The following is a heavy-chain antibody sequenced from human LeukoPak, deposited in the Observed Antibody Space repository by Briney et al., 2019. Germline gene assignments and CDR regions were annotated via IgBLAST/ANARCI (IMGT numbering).Heavy chain of an antibody. CDR2: ISYDGSNK. V-gene: IGHV3-30*18. CDR1: GFTFSSYS. CDR3: AKTRQLAAHYGGKTFEY. Sequence: GGSLRLSCAASGFTFSSYSMNWVRQAPGKGLEWVAVISYDGSNKYYADSVKGRFTISRDNSKNTLYLQMNSLRAEDTAVYYCAKTRQLAAHYGGKTFEYWGQGTLVTVSS. J-gene: IGHJ4*02. D-gene: IGHD4-23*01.